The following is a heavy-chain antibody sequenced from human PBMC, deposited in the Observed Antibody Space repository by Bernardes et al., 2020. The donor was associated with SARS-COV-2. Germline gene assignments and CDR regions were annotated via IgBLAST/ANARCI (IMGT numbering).Heavy chain of an antibody. J-gene: IGHJ6*02. Sequence: SETLSLTCTVSGGSISSSSYYWGWIRQPPGKGLEWIGSIYYSGSTYYNPSLKSRVTISVDTSKNQFSLKLSSVTAADTAVYYCAATPYDGELYYYYYGMDVWGQGTTVTVSS. CDR1: GGSISSSSYY. CDR3: AATPYDGELYYYYYGMDV. V-gene: IGHV4-39*01. CDR2: IYYSGST. D-gene: IGHD4-17*01.